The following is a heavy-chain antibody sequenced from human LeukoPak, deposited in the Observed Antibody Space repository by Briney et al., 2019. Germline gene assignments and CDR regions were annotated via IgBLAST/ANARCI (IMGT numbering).Heavy chain of an antibody. J-gene: IGHJ4*02. CDR2: IHYSGST. D-gene: IGHD4-17*01. CDR3: ASSRDRIHYAAFDY. Sequence: PSETLSLTCTVSGGSISSHYWTWIRQHAGKGLEWIGYIHYSGSTYYNPSLNSRVTISVDRSKNQFSLKLTSVTAADTAVYYCASSRDRIHYAAFDYWGQGILVTVSS. CDR1: GGSISSHY. V-gene: IGHV4-59*06.